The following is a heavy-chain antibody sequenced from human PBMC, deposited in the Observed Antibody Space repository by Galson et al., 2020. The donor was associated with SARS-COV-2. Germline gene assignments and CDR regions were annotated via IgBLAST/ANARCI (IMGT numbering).Heavy chain of an antibody. J-gene: IGHJ3*02. Sequence: ASVKVSCKASGYTFTSYDINWVRQATGQGLEWMGWMNPNSGNTGYAQKFQGRVTMTRNTSISTAYMELSSLRSEDTAVYYCATGRVVVAAGGDAFDIWGQGTMVTVSS. CDR1: GYTFTSYD. D-gene: IGHD2-15*01. CDR3: ATGRVVVAAGGDAFDI. V-gene: IGHV1-8*01. CDR2: MNPNSGNT.